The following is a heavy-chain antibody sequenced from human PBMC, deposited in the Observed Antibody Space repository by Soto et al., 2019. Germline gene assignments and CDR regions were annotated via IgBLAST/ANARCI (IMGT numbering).Heavy chain of an antibody. D-gene: IGHD3-3*01. J-gene: IGHJ4*02. CDR3: TRQPPESYDFWSGPNQNFDY. CDR2: IRSKTKSYAT. Sequence: GGSLRLSCAASGFTFSGSAMHWVRQASGKGLEWVGRIRSKTKSYATAYAASVKGRFTISRDDSKNTAYLQMNSLKTEDTTVYYCTRQPPESYDFWSGPNQNFDYWGQGTLVTVSS. V-gene: IGHV3-73*01. CDR1: GFTFSGSA.